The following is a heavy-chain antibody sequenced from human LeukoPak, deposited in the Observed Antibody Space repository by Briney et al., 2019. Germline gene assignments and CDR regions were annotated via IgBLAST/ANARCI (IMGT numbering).Heavy chain of an antibody. CDR3: ARRPNLSYPDY. V-gene: IGHV3-21*01. D-gene: IGHD1-26*01. CDR1: ELSFKTYS. Sequence: GGSLRLSCAASELSFKTYSMNWLRQSPGKGLEWVASISLAGTYVDYADSVKGRFTISRDNAKNSLYLQMNSLRAEDTAVYYCARRPNLSYPDYWGQGTLVTVSS. CDR2: ISLAGTYV. J-gene: IGHJ4*02.